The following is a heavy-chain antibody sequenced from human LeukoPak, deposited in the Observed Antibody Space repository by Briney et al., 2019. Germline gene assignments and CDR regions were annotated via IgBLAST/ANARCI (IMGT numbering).Heavy chain of an antibody. V-gene: IGHV3-30*18. CDR1: GFTFSSYG. J-gene: IGHJ6*02. CDR3: AKDHIAVAGLTPGDRDDYYYGMDV. Sequence: GGSLILSCAASGFTFSSYGMHWVRQAPGKGLEWVAVISYDGSNKYYADSVKGRFTISRDNSKNTLYLQMNSLRAEDTAVYYCAKDHIAVAGLTPGDRDDYYYGMDVWGQGTTVTVSS. D-gene: IGHD6-19*01. CDR2: ISYDGSNK.